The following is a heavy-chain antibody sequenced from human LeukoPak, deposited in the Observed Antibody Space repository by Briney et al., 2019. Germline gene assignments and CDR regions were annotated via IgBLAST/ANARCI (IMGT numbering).Heavy chain of an antibody. V-gene: IGHV3-74*01. Sequence: WGALRLSCAGSWITFRWYWVNWVRQAPGKGLVWVSRIASDGSSTTYADFVKGRFSISRDNAKNTLYLQMNSLRVEDTAVYYCARGRPHGNDYWGQGTLVTVSS. CDR2: IASDGSST. J-gene: IGHJ4*02. CDR1: WITFRWYW. D-gene: IGHD4-23*01. CDR3: ARGRPHGNDY.